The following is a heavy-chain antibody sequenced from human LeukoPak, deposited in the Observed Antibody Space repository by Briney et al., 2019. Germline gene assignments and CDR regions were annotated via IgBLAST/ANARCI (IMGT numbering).Heavy chain of an antibody. V-gene: IGHV4-34*01. CDR2: INHSGST. J-gene: IGHJ4*02. CDR1: GGSFSGYY. CDR3: ARGKLAYCGGDCWANDY. Sequence: PSETLSLTCAVYGGSFSGYYWSWIRQPPGKGLEWIGEINHSGSTNYNPSLKSRVTISVDTSKNQFSLKLSSVTAADTAVYYCARGKLAYCGGDCWANDYWGQGTLVTVSS. D-gene: IGHD2-21*02.